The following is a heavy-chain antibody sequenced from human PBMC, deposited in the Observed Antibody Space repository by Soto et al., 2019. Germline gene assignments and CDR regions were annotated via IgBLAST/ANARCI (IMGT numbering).Heavy chain of an antibody. CDR3: TTGALIVVVVAAPPYYYGMDV. J-gene: IGHJ6*02. D-gene: IGHD2-15*01. V-gene: IGHV3-15*07. CDR2: IKSKTDGGTT. CDR1: GFTFSNAW. Sequence: GGSLRLSCAASGFTFSNAWMNWVRQAPGKGLEWVGRIKSKTDGGTTDYAAPVKGRFTISRDDSKNTLYLQMNSLKTEDTAVYYCTTGALIVVVVAAPPYYYGMDVWGQGTTVTV.